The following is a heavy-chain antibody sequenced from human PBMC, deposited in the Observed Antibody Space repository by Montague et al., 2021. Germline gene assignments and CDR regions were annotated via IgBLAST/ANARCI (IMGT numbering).Heavy chain of an antibody. CDR2: IDSRGKS. CDR3: ARRTQYLVPWELETDN. D-gene: IGHD1-1*01. CDR1: GGSINIGTYY. Sequence: SETLSLTCTVSGGSINIGTYYWGWFRQPPGKGLQWIGNIDSRGKSSYTPSLKSRVALSLDKSRNHYYLRLTSVTGADAAIYFCARRTQYLVPWELETDNWGQGTLVIVSS. V-gene: IGHV4-39*02. J-gene: IGHJ4*02.